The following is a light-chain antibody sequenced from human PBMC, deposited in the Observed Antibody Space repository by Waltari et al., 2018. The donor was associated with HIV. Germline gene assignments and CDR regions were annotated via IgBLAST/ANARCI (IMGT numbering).Light chain of an antibody. CDR3: QQRSNWH. J-gene: IGKJ3*01. Sequence: EIVLTQSPATLSLSPGERATLSCRASQSISSYLAWYQQKPGQAPRLLIYVASNRASGIPARFSGSGSGTDFTLTISSLEPEDFALYYCQQRSNWHFGPGTKVDIK. V-gene: IGKV3D-11*02. CDR1: QSISSY. CDR2: VAS.